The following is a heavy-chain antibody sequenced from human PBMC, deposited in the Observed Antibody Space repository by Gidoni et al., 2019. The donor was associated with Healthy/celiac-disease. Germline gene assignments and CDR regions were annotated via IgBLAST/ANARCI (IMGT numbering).Heavy chain of an antibody. Sequence: QVQLVESGGGVLQPGRSLGLPCAAFGFHLSRYAMDWVRQGPGKGLGWVEVISYDGSNKYDAEAVKGRFTISRDNSKNMLYLQMNSLRAEDTAVYYCARVYREIRIWFGELDWGQGTLVTVSS. D-gene: IGHD3-10*01. J-gene: IGHJ4*02. CDR3: ARVYREIRIWFGELD. CDR1: GFHLSRYA. V-gene: IGHV3-30-3*01. CDR2: ISYDGSNK.